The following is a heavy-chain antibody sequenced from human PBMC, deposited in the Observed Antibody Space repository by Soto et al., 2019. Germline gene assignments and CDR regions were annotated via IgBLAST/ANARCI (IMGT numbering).Heavy chain of an antibody. CDR1: GYTFTSYG. V-gene: IGHV1-18*01. CDR2: ISAYNGNT. Sequence: QVQLVQSGAEVKKPGASVKVSCKASGYTFTSYGISWVRQAPGQGLEWMGWISAYNGNTNYAQKLQGRVTMTTDTSTSTAYMELRSLRTDDTAVYYCAREMGAGGYYYYGMDVWGQGSTVTVSS. CDR3: AREMGAGGYYYYGMDV. J-gene: IGHJ6*02. D-gene: IGHD1-26*01.